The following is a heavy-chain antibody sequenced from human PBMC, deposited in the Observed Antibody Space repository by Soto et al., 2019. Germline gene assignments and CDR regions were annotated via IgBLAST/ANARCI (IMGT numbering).Heavy chain of an antibody. CDR2: INHSGST. D-gene: IGHD6-6*01. V-gene: IGHV4-34*01. Sequence: PXGTLSLTCAVYGGSFSGYYWSWIRQPPGKGLEWIGEINHSGSTNYNPSLKSRVTISVDTSKNQFSLKLSSVTAADKAVYYCARGGPYSSSSWWSAEQRLNWFDPWGQGTLVTVS. CDR1: GGSFSGYY. J-gene: IGHJ5*02. CDR3: ARGGPYSSSSWWSAEQRLNWFDP.